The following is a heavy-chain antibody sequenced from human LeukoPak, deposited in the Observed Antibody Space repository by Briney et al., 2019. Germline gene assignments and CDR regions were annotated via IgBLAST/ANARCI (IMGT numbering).Heavy chain of an antibody. CDR2: IYTSGST. CDR3: ARAEYYDFWSGPDLFDY. J-gene: IGHJ4*02. V-gene: IGHV4-61*02. CDR1: GGSISSGSYY. D-gene: IGHD3-3*01. Sequence: SQTLSLTCTVSGGSISSGSYYWSWIRQPAGKGLEWIGRIYTSGSTNYNPSLKSRVTISVDTSKNQFSLKLSSVTAADTAVYYCARAEYYDFWSGPDLFDYWGQGTLVTVSS.